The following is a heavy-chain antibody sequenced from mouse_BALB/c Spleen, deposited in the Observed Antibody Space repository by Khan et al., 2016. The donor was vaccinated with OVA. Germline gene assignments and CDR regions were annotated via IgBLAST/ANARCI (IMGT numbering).Heavy chain of an antibody. J-gene: IGHJ2*01. CDR2: INPNNGGT. CDR3: TRTCYGSLGY. Sequence: VRLQQSGPELVKPGASVKIPCKASGYIFTDYNMDWVKQSHGKSLEWIGDINPNNGGTIYNQKFKGKATLTVDKSSSTAYMELRSLTSEDSAVYYCTRTCYGSLGYWGQGTTLTVSS. V-gene: IGHV1-18*01. CDR1: GYIFTDYN. D-gene: IGHD1-1*01.